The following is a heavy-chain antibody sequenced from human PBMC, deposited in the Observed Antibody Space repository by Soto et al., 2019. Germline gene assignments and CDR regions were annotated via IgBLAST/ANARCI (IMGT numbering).Heavy chain of an antibody. CDR1: GFTFSSYA. V-gene: IGHV3-30-3*01. CDR3: ARDLQYCISTSCPIRMGWFDP. CDR2: ISYDGSNK. Sequence: PGGSLRLSCAASGFTFSSYAMHWVRQAPGKGLEWVAVISYDGSNKYYADSVKGRFTISRDNSKNTLYLQMNSLRAEDTAVYYCARDLQYCISTSCPIRMGWFDPWGQGTLVTVSS. J-gene: IGHJ5*02. D-gene: IGHD2-2*01.